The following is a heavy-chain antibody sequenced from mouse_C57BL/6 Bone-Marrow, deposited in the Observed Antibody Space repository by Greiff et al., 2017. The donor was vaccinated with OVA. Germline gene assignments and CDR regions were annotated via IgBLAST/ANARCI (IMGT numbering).Heavy chain of an antibody. CDR2: IDPSDSET. V-gene: IGHV1-52*01. D-gene: IGHD1-1*01. CDR1: GYTFTSYW. J-gene: IGHJ4*01. Sequence: QVQLQQSGAELVRPGSSVKLSCKASGYTFTSYWMHWVKQRPIQGLEWIGNIDPSDSETHYNQKFKDKATLTVDKSSSTAYMQLSSLTSEDSAVYYCAFYYYGSSRAMDYWGQGTSVTVSS. CDR3: AFYYYGSSRAMDY.